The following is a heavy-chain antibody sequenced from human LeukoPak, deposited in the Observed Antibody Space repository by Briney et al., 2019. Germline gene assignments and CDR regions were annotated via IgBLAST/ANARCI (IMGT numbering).Heavy chain of an antibody. J-gene: IGHJ4*02. D-gene: IGHD2-2*01. CDR1: GFTFSRFG. CDR2: ISYAGSNE. Sequence: GGSLRLSCAASGFTFSRFGMHWVRQAPGKGLEWVALISYAGSNEYYADSVKGRSTISRENSKNTLYLQMTSLRAADTAVYSRAKDGFCSSTSCYPNHFDYWGQGTLVTVSS. CDR3: AKDGFCSSTSCYPNHFDY. V-gene: IGHV3-30*18.